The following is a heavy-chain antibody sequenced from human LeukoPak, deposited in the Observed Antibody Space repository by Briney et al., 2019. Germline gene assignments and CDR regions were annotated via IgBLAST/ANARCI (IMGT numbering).Heavy chain of an antibody. V-gene: IGHV1-2*02. CDR2: INPNSGGT. CDR1: GYTFTGYY. D-gene: IGHD2-2*01. Sequence: ASVKVSCKASGYTFTGYYMHWVRQAPGQGLEWMGWINPNSGGTNYAQKFQGRVTMTRDTSISTAYMELSRLRSDDTAVYYCARVVRFYQVVPAAINWFDPWGQGTLVTVSS. CDR3: ARVVRFYQVVPAAINWFDP. J-gene: IGHJ5*02.